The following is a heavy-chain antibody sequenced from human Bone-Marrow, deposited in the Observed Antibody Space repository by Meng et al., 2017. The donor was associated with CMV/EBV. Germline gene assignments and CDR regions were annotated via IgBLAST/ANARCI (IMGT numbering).Heavy chain of an antibody. J-gene: IGHJ6*02. V-gene: IGHV1-58*01. D-gene: IGHD3-10*01. Sequence: SVKVSCKASGFTFTSSAVQWVRQACGQRLEWIGWIVVGSGNTNYAQKFQERVTITRDMSTSTANMELSSLISVDTAVYYCAAPYYRSGSYDFDYYYGMDVWGQGTTVTVSS. CDR3: AAPYYRSGSYDFDYYYGMDV. CDR2: IVVGSGNT. CDR1: GFTFTSSA.